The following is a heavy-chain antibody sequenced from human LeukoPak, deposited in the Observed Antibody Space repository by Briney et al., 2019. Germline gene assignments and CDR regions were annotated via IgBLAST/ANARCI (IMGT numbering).Heavy chain of an antibody. V-gene: IGHV4-59*01. Sequence: SETLSLTCTVSGGSISSYHWSWIRQPPGKGLEWIGYIYYSGSTNYNPSLKSRVTISVDTSKNQFSLKLSSVTAADTAVYYCAKNRLNSGYYPSFDYWGQGTLVTVSS. J-gene: IGHJ4*02. CDR3: AKNRLNSGYYPSFDY. CDR1: GGSISSYH. CDR2: IYYSGST. D-gene: IGHD3-22*01.